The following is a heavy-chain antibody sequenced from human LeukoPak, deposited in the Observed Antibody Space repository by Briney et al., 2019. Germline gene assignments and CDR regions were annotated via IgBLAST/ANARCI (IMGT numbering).Heavy chain of an antibody. J-gene: IGHJ4*02. Sequence: PGGSLRLSCAASGFTFSSYAMSWVRQAPGKGLEWVSAISGSGGSTYYADSVKGRFTISRDNSKNALYLQMNSLRAEDTAVYYCAKDPVYSSGWYDYWGQGTLVTVSS. D-gene: IGHD6-19*01. CDR1: GFTFSSYA. V-gene: IGHV3-23*01. CDR3: AKDPVYSSGWYDY. CDR2: ISGSGGST.